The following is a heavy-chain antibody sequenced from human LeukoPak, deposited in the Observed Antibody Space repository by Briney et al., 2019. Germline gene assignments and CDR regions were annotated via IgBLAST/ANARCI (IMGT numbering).Heavy chain of an antibody. V-gene: IGHV1-69*13. CDR1: GGTFSSYA. Sequence: SVKFSCKASGGTFSSYAISWVRQAPGQGLEWMGGIIPIFGTANYAQKFQGRVTITADESTSTAYMELSSLRSEDTAVYYCARRAYDFWSGYRQPPYYYYYMDVWGKGTTVTVSS. J-gene: IGHJ6*03. CDR2: IIPIFGTA. CDR3: ARRAYDFWSGYRQPPYYYYYMDV. D-gene: IGHD3-3*01.